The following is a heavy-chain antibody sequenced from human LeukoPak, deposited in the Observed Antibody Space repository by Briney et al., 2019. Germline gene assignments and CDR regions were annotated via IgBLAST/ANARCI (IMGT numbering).Heavy chain of an antibody. CDR1: GGSFSGYY. D-gene: IGHD3-9*01. J-gene: IGHJ3*02. Sequence: SETLSLTCAVYGGSFSGYYWSWIRQPPGKGLEWIGEIYLTGSTNYNPSLKSRVTISLDTSKNQFSLKLTSVTAADTAVYYCARPLRYFDWLLAFDIWGQGTMVTVSS. CDR2: IYLTGST. V-gene: IGHV4-34*01. CDR3: ARPLRYFDWLLAFDI.